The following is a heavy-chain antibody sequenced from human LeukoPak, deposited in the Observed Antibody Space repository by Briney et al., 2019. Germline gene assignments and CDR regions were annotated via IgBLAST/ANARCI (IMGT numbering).Heavy chain of an antibody. CDR1: GFTFSNYW. J-gene: IGHJ4*02. D-gene: IGHD4-23*01. CDR3: ARDRDDGGFEY. V-gene: IGHV3-7*01. Sequence: GGSLRLSCAASGFTFSNYWMSWVRQAAEKGLEWVANVKEDGRVKQYMDSMKGRFTISRDNAKNSLYLQMNSLRVEDTAVYYCARDRDDGGFEYWGQGTLVTVSS. CDR2: VKEDGRVK.